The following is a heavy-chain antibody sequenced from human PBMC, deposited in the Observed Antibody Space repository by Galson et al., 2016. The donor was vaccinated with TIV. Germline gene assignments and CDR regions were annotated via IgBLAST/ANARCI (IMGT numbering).Heavy chain of an antibody. CDR3: ALRRSSDIYRLAIWFDP. CDR1: GFSLNTHGMA. CDR2: IYWDDDK. V-gene: IGHV2-5*02. J-gene: IGHJ5*02. D-gene: IGHD2-21*02. Sequence: PALVKPPQTLTLTCTFSGFSLNTHGMAVGWIRQAPGKALEWLALIYWDDDKRYSAPLKSRLSISKDTSRNQVVLTMTNMAPVDTATYYCALRRSSDIYRLAIWFDPWGQGTLVTVSS.